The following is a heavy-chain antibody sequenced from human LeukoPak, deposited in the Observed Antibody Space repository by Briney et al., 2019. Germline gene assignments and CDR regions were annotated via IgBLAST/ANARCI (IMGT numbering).Heavy chain of an antibody. Sequence: PAGSLRLSCAASGFTVSSNYMSWVRQAPGKGLEWVSLISSVGSTYYADSVKGRFTISRDNSKNTLYLQMNSLRAEDTAVYYCARDQYTSNWYVHHWGQGTLVTVS. J-gene: IGHJ1*01. CDR2: ISSVGST. D-gene: IGHD4-11*01. CDR3: ARDQYTSNWYVHH. V-gene: IGHV3-53*01. CDR1: GFTVSSNY.